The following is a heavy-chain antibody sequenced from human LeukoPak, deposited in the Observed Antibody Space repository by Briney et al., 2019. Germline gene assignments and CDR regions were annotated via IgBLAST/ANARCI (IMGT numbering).Heavy chain of an antibody. Sequence: ASVKVSCKASGYIFTAYYMHWAREAPGQGRECMGCINPKSGGTHYAQKFQDSVTMTRDASVRTAYMEVSGLRSDDTAVYYCAKGGIAASGTSGFWGQGTLVTVSS. CDR1: GYIFTAYY. CDR2: INPKSGGT. D-gene: IGHD6-13*01. CDR3: AKGGIAASGTSGF. V-gene: IGHV1-2*02. J-gene: IGHJ4*02.